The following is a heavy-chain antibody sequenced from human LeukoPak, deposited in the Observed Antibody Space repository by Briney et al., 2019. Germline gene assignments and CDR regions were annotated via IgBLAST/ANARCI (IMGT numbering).Heavy chain of an antibody. Sequence: SETLSLTCTVSGGSISSYHWSWIRQPPGKGLEWIGYIYYSGSTNYNPSLKSRVTISVDTSKNQFSLKLSSVTAADTAVYYCASNYYGSGSLDYWGQGTLVTVSS. V-gene: IGHV4-59*08. CDR3: ASNYYGSGSLDY. CDR1: GGSISSYH. J-gene: IGHJ4*02. CDR2: IYYSGST. D-gene: IGHD3-10*01.